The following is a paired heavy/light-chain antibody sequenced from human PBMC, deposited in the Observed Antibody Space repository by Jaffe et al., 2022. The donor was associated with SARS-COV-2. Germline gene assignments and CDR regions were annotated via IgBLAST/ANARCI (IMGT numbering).Light chain of an antibody. CDR2: SNN. J-gene: IGLJ7*01. CDR3: AAWDDGLNGPV. Sequence: QSVLAQPPSASGTPGQRVTISCSGSGSNIGSNSVNWYQQLPGTAPKLLIYSNNQRPSGVPDRISGSKSGTSASLAISGLQSEDEADYYCAAWDDGLNGPVFGGGTQLTVL. V-gene: IGLV1-44*01. CDR1: GSNIGSNS.
Heavy chain of an antibody. J-gene: IGHJ6*02. V-gene: IGHV4-59*01. CDR1: GGSITAYY. CDR2: IYDSGST. Sequence: QVQLQESGPGLVKPSETLSLICSVSGGSITAYYWSWIRQPPGKGLEWIGNIYDSGSTNYNPSLKSRVIISVEMSKNQFSLRLSSMTAADTAVYYCARDYIIGGMDVWGQGTTVTVSS. CDR3: ARDYIIGGMDV.